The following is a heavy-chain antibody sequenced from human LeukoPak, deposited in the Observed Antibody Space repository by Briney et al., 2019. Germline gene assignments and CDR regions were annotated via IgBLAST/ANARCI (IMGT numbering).Heavy chain of an antibody. J-gene: IGHJ4*02. D-gene: IGHD5/OR15-5a*01. CDR1: GFTFTNYA. Sequence: GGSLRLSCAASGFTFTNYAMSWVRQAPGKGLEWVSAISGSGGTTYYADSAKGRFTLSRDNSKNTLYLQMHSLRAEDTAVYYFAKSVVPGGAYYFDYWGQGTLVTVSS. V-gene: IGHV3-23*01. CDR2: ISGSGGTT. CDR3: AKSVVPGGAYYFDY.